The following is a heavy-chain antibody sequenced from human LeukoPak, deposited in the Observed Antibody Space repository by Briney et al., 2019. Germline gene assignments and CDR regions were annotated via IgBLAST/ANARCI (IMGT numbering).Heavy chain of an antibody. J-gene: IGHJ3*02. CDR1: GGSISSSSYY. D-gene: IGHD3-22*01. CDR2: IYYSGST. Sequence: SESLSLTCTVSGGSISSSSYYWGWIRQPPGKGLEWIGTIYYSGSTYYNPSLKSRVTISVDTSKNQFSLKLSSVTAADTAVYYCARSIVVVTYDAFDIWGQGIMVTVSS. CDR3: ARSIVVVTYDAFDI. V-gene: IGHV4-39*07.